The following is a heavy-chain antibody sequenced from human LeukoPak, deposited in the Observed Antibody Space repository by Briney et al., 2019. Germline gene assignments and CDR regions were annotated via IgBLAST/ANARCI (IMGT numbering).Heavy chain of an antibody. CDR2: VSCFNGDT. D-gene: IGHD6-19*01. CDR3: ARDPTNTSGRYAYHDY. V-gene: IGHV1-18*04. Sequence: ASVKVSCKASGYTFNHHGISWVRQAPGQGLEWMGWVSCFNGDTHYAQKFQGRVTMTRDTSTTTAYMELRSLRSDDTALYYCARDPTNTSGRYAYHDYWGQGTLVTVPS. J-gene: IGHJ4*02. CDR1: GYTFNHHG.